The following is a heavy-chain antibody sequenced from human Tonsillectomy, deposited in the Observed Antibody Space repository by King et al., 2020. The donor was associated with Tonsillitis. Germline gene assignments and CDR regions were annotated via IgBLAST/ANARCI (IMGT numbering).Heavy chain of an antibody. V-gene: IGHV3-15*01. CDR1: GFTFSNAW. CDR2: IKSKTDGGTT. J-gene: IGHJ6*02. D-gene: IGHD1-26*01. Sequence: VQLVESGGGLVKPGGSLRLSCAASGFTFSNAWMSWVRQAPGKGLEWVGRIKSKTDGGTTDYAAPVKGRFTISRDDSKNTLYLQMNNLKTEDTAVYYCTTATYSGSYYYYGMDVWGQGTTVTVSS. CDR3: TTATYSGSYYYYGMDV.